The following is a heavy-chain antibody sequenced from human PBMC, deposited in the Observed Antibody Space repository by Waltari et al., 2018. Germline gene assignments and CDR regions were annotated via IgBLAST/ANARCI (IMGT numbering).Heavy chain of an antibody. V-gene: IGHV3-33*08. Sequence: QVQLVESGGGVVQPGRSLSLSCAASGFTFSSYGLHRVRQAPGKGLEWVAVIWYDGSNKYYADSVKGRFTISRDNSKNTLYLQMNSLRAEDTAMYYCAGTAAGSYYFDYWGQGTLVTVSS. CDR3: AGTAAGSYYFDY. CDR1: GFTFSSYG. J-gene: IGHJ4*02. CDR2: IWYDGSNK. D-gene: IGHD6-13*01.